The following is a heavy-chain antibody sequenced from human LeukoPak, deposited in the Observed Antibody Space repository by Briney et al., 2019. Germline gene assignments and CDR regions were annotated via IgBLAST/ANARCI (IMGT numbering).Heavy chain of an antibody. Sequence: SETLSLTCAVYGGSFSGYYWSWILQPPGKGLEWIGEINHSGSTNYNPSLKSRVTISVDTSKNQFSLKLSSVTAADTAVYYCARGKTDYYVSGSYYGRGRFFDYWGQGTLVTVSS. CDR3: ARGKTDYYVSGSYYGRGRFFDY. CDR1: GGSFSGYY. V-gene: IGHV4-34*01. D-gene: IGHD3-10*01. CDR2: INHSGST. J-gene: IGHJ4*02.